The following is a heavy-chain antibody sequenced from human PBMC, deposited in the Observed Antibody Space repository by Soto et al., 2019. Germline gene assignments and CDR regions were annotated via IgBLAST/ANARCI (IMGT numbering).Heavy chain of an antibody. V-gene: IGHV3-30*03. CDR2: ISYDGSNN. CDR3: AGGSAAMLGY. Sequence: QVQLVASGGGVVQPGRSLRLSCAASGFTFSTYGMHWVRQAPGKGLEWVAVISYDGSNNLYADSVKGRFTISRDNAKNTLYLQMNSLRAEDTAVYYCAGGSAAMLGYWGQGTLVTFSS. CDR1: GFTFSTYG. J-gene: IGHJ4*02. D-gene: IGHD2-2*01.